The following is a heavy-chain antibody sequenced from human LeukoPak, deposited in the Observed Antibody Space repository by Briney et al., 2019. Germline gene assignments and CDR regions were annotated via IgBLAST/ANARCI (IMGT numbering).Heavy chain of an antibody. Sequence: ASVKVSCKASVYTFTGYYMHWVRQAPGQGLEWMGWINPNSGGTNYAQKFQGRVTMTRDTSISTAYMELSRLRSDDTAVYYCARLDIYSSSSLYYFDYWGQGTLVTVSS. CDR2: INPNSGGT. CDR3: ARLDIYSSSSLYYFDY. J-gene: IGHJ4*02. V-gene: IGHV1-2*02. CDR1: VYTFTGYY. D-gene: IGHD6-13*01.